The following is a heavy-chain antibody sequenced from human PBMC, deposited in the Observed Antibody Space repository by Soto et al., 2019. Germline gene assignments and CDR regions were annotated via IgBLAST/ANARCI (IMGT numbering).Heavy chain of an antibody. CDR1: GFTFSSYG. J-gene: IGHJ6*02. Sequence: QVQLVESGGGVVQPGRSLRLSCAASGFTFSSYGMHWVRQAPGKGLEWVAVISYDGSNKYYADSVKGRFTISRDNSKNTLYLQMNSLRAEDTAVYYCAAGGHYGMDVWGQGTTVTVSS. CDR3: AAGGHYGMDV. D-gene: IGHD2-8*02. CDR2: ISYDGSNK. V-gene: IGHV3-30*03.